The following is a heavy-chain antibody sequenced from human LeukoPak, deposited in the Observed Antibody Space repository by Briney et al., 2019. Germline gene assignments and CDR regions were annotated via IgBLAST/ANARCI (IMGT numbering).Heavy chain of an antibody. CDR3: ARDGIVAPFDY. CDR1: GGYVSSGTYS. Sequence: PSETLSLTCSVPGGYVSSGTYSWSWIRQPPGKGLEWIGLIYYSGPTNYNPSIKSRVTISVDTAKNQFSLRMNSVTAADTAVYYCARDGIVAPFDYWGQGTLVTVSS. CDR2: IYYSGPT. D-gene: IGHD6-6*01. J-gene: IGHJ4*02. V-gene: IGHV4-61*01.